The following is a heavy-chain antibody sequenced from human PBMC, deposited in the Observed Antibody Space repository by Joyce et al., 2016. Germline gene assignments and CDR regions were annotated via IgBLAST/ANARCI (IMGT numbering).Heavy chain of an antibody. CDR3: ATVDYYYGSGTPRDYYYYMDV. J-gene: IGHJ6*03. CDR2: VDPEDGET. D-gene: IGHD3-10*01. Sequence: EVQLVQSGAEVKKPGATVKISCKVSGYTFTDYYMHWVQQAPGKGREWMGLVDPEDGETLYAEKCQGRVTITAGTSTDTAYMELSSLRSEDTAVYYCATVDYYYGSGTPRDYYYYMDVWGKGTTVTVSS. V-gene: IGHV1-69-2*01. CDR1: GYTFTDYY.